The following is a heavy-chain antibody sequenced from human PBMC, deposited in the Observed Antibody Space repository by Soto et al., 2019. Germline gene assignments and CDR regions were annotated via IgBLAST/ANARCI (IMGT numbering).Heavy chain of an antibody. V-gene: IGHV3-23*01. CDR2: ISGSGGST. CDR1: GFTFGSYA. D-gene: IGHD3-9*01. J-gene: IGHJ4*02. Sequence: EVQLLESGGGLVQPGGSLRLSCAASGFTFGSYAMSWVRQAPGKGLEWVSTISGSGGSTYYADSVKGHFTISSDNSKNTLYLQMNSLRADDTALYYCASLSDWPDYWGQGSLVPVSS. CDR3: ASLSDWPDY.